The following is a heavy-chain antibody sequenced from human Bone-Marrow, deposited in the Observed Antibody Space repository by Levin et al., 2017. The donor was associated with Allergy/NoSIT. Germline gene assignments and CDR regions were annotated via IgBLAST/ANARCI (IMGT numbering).Heavy chain of an antibody. V-gene: IGHV3-30*18. CDR1: GFTFSDYA. CDR2: ISYDGSNK. D-gene: IGHD4-17*01. CDR3: AQDPNGRRDFSDTGYLDY. J-gene: IGHJ4*02. Sequence: GGSLRLSCAASGFTFSDYAMHWCRQAPGRGLEWVAVISYDGSNKHFGDFVKGRFTISRDNFKNTLYLQMNSLRAEDPATYYGAQDPNGRRDFSDTGYLDYWGQGILVIVSS.